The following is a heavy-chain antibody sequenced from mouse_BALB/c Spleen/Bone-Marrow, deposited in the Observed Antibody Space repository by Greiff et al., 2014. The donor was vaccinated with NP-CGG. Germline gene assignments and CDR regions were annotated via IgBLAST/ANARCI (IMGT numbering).Heavy chain of an antibody. Sequence: VQLQQSGTDLVKPGASVKLSCTASGFNIKDTYMHWVKQRPEQGLDRIGRIDPASGNIQYDPKFQGRAAITADTSSNTAYLQLSSLTSEDTAVYYCASLTGTFDYWGQGTPLTVSS. CDR1: GFNIKDTY. V-gene: IGHV14-3*02. CDR2: IDPASGNI. D-gene: IGHD4-1*01. J-gene: IGHJ2*01. CDR3: ASLTGTFDY.